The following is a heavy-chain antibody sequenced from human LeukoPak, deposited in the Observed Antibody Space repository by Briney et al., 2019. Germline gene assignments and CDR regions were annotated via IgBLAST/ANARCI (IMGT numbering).Heavy chain of an antibody. J-gene: IGHJ3*02. Sequence: SETLSLTCTVSGGSISSSSYYWGWIRQPPGKGLEWIGSIYYSGSTYYNPSLKSRVTISVDTSKNQFSLKLSSVTAADTAVYYCAGPSVANWAFDIWGQGTMVTVSS. CDR3: AGPSVANWAFDI. CDR2: IYYSGST. CDR1: GGSISSSSYY. D-gene: IGHD1-1*01. V-gene: IGHV4-39*07.